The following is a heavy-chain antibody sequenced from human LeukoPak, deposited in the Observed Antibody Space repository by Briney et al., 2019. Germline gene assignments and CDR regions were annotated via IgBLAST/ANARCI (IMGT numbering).Heavy chain of an antibody. V-gene: IGHV4-34*01. CDR2: INHSGST. CDR3: ARGRGDGYNYNFSGYGMDV. D-gene: IGHD5-24*01. J-gene: IGHJ6*02. CDR1: GGSFSGYY. Sequence: SETLSLTCAVYGGSFSGYYWSWIRQPPGKGLEWIGEINHSGSTNYNPSLKSRVTISVDTSKNQFSLKLSSVTAADTAVYYCARGRGDGYNYNFSGYGMDVWGQGTTVTVSS.